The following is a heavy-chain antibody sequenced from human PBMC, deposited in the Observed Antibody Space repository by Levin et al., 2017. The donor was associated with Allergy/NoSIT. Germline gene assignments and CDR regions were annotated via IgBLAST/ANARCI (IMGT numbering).Heavy chain of an antibody. V-gene: IGHV3-7*04. CDR1: GFIFSTYW. Sequence: GGSLRLSCAASGFIFSTYWMSWVRQAPGKGLEWVANIKSDGSEKYYVDSVKGRFTISRDNAKNSLYLQMNSLRADDTAVYYCARVGFDWLFLGHEGFDLWGQGTMVTVSS. D-gene: IGHD3-9*01. J-gene: IGHJ3*01. CDR3: ARVGFDWLFLGHEGFDL. CDR2: IKSDGSEK.